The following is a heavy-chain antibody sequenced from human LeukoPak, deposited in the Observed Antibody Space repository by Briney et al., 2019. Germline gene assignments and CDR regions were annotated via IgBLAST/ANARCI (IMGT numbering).Heavy chain of an antibody. Sequence: GGSLRLSCAASGFTFSSYGMHWVRQAPGKGLEWVAVISYDGSNKYYADSVKGRFTISRDNSKNTLYLQMNSLRAEDTAVYYCAKDPLSGYYYGGVDYWGQGTLVTVSS. CDR1: GFTFSSYG. J-gene: IGHJ4*02. D-gene: IGHD3-22*01. V-gene: IGHV3-30*18. CDR3: AKDPLSGYYYGGVDY. CDR2: ISYDGSNK.